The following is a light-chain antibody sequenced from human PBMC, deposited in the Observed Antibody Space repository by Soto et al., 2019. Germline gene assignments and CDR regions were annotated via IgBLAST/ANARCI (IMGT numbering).Light chain of an antibody. Sequence: EIVLTQSPGTLSLSAGERATLSCRASQSVSTSFLAWYQQKPGQAPRLLIYGASSRATGIPDRFSGSGSGADFTLTISRLEPEDFAVYYCQQYRSVPHTFGGGTKVEIK. V-gene: IGKV3-20*01. CDR3: QQYRSVPHT. CDR1: QSVSTSF. CDR2: GAS. J-gene: IGKJ4*01.